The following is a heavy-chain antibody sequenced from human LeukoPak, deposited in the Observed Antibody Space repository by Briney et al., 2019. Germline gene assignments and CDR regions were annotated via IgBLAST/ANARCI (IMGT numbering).Heavy chain of an antibody. CDR3: ARDKMDY. CDR1: GFSFSIHR. CDR2: INPEGGST. V-gene: IGHV3-74*01. J-gene: IGHJ4*02. Sequence: GGSLRLSCAASGFSFSIHRMHWVRQAPGKGLVWVSRINPEGGSTNYADSVKGRFTISRDNAKKTLYLQMNSLRAEDTAAYYCARDKMDYWGQGILVTVST.